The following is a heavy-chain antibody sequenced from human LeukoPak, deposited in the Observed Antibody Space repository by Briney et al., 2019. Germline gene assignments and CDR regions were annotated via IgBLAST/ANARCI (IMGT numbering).Heavy chain of an antibody. J-gene: IGHJ6*02. D-gene: IGHD3-10*01. V-gene: IGHV3-48*04. CDR3: ARDSLWFGELFTGYYYYGMDV. CDR2: ISSSSSTI. Sequence: GGSLRLSCAASGFTFSSYSMNWVRQAPGKGLEWVSYISSSSSTIYYADSVKGRFTISRDNAKNSLYLQMNSLRAEDTAVYYCARDSLWFGELFTGYYYYGMDVWGQGTTVTVSS. CDR1: GFTFSSYS.